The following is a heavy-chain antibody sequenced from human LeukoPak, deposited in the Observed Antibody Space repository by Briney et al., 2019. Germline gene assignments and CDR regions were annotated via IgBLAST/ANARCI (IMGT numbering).Heavy chain of an antibody. CDR3: TRDTDDGAATNYFDS. V-gene: IGHV3-43*01. Sequence: GGSLTLSCTASGYTFDDYPMHWVRQAPGKGLEWVALISWEGQTTYYADPVRGRFTISRDDSKKSLYLQMNSLRTEDTAFYYCTRDTDDGAATNYFDSWGQGTLVSVSS. CDR1: GYTFDDYP. CDR2: ISWEGQTT. D-gene: IGHD4/OR15-4a*01. J-gene: IGHJ4*02.